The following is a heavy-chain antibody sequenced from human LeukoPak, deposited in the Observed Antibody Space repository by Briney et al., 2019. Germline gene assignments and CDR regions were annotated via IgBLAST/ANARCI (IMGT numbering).Heavy chain of an antibody. J-gene: IGHJ4*02. Sequence: GGSLRLSCAAFGFTVSSNYMSWVRQAPGKGLEWVANIKQDGSEKYYVDSVKGRFTISRDNAKNSLYLQMNTLRPEDTAVYYCARERQNKDFWSGGDYWGQGTLVTVSS. D-gene: IGHD3-3*01. CDR3: ARERQNKDFWSGGDY. CDR2: IKQDGSEK. CDR1: GFTVSSNY. V-gene: IGHV3-7*01.